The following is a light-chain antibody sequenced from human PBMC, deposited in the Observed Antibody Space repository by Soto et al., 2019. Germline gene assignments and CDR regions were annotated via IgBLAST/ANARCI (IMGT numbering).Light chain of an antibody. CDR3: LLYLSGHVRL. J-gene: IGLJ2*01. CDR1: TGEVTSGYF. V-gene: IGLV7-43*01. CDR2: NTN. Sequence: QAVVTQEPSLTVSPEGAVTLTCASSTGEVTSGYFPNWIQQKPGQAPRSLIYNTNNKYSWTPARFSGSLLGGKAALTLSGVQPEDEADYYCLLYLSGHVRLFGGGTTLTVL.